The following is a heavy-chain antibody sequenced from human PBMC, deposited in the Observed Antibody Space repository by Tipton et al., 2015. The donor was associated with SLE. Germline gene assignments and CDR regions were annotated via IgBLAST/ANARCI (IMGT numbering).Heavy chain of an antibody. Sequence: TLSLTCAVYGGSFSGDYWTWIRQSPGKGLEWIAEISQSGSTNYNPSLQSRVSMSVDTSKSQFSLKMSSVTAADTAVYYCARTNLQESLVDWYFDLWGRGTLVTVSS. CDR2: ISQSGST. J-gene: IGHJ2*01. V-gene: IGHV4-34*01. D-gene: IGHD5-24*01. CDR3: ARTNLQESLVDWYFDL. CDR1: GGSFSGDY.